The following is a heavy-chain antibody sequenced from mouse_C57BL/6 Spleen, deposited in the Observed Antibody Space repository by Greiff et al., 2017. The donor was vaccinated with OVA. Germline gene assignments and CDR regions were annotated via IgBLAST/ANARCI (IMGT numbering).Heavy chain of an antibody. CDR3: TRGGLVYYVDD. D-gene: IGHD3-3*01. CDR1: GFTFSSYA. J-gene: IGHJ2*01. Sequence: EVQLQESGEGLVKPGGSLKLSCAASGFTFSSYAMSWVRQTPEQRLEWVAYISSGGDYINYADTVKGRFTISSDNARHTLYLQRRSLKSEDTAMEYCTRGGLVYYVDDGGQGTTLTVSS. V-gene: IGHV5-9-1*02. CDR2: ISSGGDYI.